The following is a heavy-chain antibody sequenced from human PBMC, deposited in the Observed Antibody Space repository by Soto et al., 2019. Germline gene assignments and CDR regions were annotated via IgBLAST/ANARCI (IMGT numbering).Heavy chain of an antibody. J-gene: IGHJ3*01. Sequence: ASVKVSCKASGYTFSTYGITWVRQAPGQGLDWMGWINPFKGDTNSAARFQDRVTMTTDTSTRTAYMELRSLRSDDTAVYYCARVKVPAPISGAFDLSGQGTLVTV. V-gene: IGHV1-18*01. CDR3: ARVKVPAPISGAFDL. CDR2: INPFKGDT. CDR1: GYTFSTYG. D-gene: IGHD2-2*02.